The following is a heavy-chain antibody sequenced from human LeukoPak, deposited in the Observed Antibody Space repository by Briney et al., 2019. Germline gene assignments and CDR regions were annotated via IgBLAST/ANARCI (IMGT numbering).Heavy chain of an antibody. Sequence: SETLSLTCTVSGGSITGSHWSWLRQSAGKGLEWIGRIYSSGTTNCNPSLKSRVTMSLDTSKNQSSLRLSSMTAADTAVYYCARGAYSFDYWGQGTLVTVSS. CDR1: GGSITGSH. J-gene: IGHJ4*02. V-gene: IGHV4-4*07. CDR2: IYSSGTT. CDR3: ARGAYSFDY.